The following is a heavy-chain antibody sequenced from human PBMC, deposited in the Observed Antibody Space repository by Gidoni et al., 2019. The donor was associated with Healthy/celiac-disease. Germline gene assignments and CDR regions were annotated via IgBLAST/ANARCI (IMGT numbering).Heavy chain of an antibody. Sequence: QVQLVQSGAEVKKPGASVKVSCKASGYTCTSYGISWVRQAPGQGLEWMGWISAYNGNTNYAQKLQGRVTMTTDTSTSTAYMELRSLRSDDTAVYYCARDRQQLVQYYYYGMDVWGQGTTVTVSS. D-gene: IGHD6-13*01. J-gene: IGHJ6*02. CDR1: GYTCTSYG. CDR3: ARDRQQLVQYYYYGMDV. CDR2: ISAYNGNT. V-gene: IGHV1-18*01.